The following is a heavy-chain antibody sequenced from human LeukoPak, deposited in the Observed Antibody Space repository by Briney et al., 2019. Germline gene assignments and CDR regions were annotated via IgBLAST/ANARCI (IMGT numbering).Heavy chain of an antibody. CDR2: INPSGGST. Sequence: ASVKVSCKASGYTFTSYYMHWVRQAPGQGLEWMGIINPSGGSTSYAQKFQGRVTMTRDMSTSTVYMELRSLRSDDTAVYYCASGHTEVYDGSGYYFWGQGTLVTVSS. CDR3: ASGHTEVYDGSGYYF. CDR1: GYTFTSYY. D-gene: IGHD3-22*01. V-gene: IGHV1-46*01. J-gene: IGHJ4*02.